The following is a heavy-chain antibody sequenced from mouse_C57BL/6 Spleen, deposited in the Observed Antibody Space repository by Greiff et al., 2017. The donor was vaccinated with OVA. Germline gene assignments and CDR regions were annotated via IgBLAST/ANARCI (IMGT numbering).Heavy chain of an antibody. Sequence: EVKLMESGGGLVKPGGSLKLSCAASGFTFSSYAMSWVRQTPEKRLEWVATISDGGSYTYSPDNVKGRFPISRDNAKNSLYLQMSQLKSDDTAMYYCAREVGDYDDGAWFAYWGQGTLVTVSA. J-gene: IGHJ3*01. D-gene: IGHD2-4*01. CDR2: ISDGGSYT. CDR1: GFTFSSYA. V-gene: IGHV5-4*01. CDR3: AREVGDYDDGAWFAY.